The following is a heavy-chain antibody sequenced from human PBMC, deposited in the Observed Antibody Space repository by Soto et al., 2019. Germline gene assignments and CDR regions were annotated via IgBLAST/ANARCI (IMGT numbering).Heavy chain of an antibody. D-gene: IGHD3-3*01. CDR1: GYSFTSYW. CDR3: ARLWISAVFGVVITSPYGMDV. CDR2: IYPGDYDT. Sequence: GESLKISCKGSGYSFTSYWIGWVRQMPGKGLEWMGIIYPGDYDTRYSPSFQGQVTISADKSISTAYLQWSSLKASDTAMYYCARLWISAVFGVVITSPYGMDVWGQGTTVTVSS. V-gene: IGHV5-51*01. J-gene: IGHJ6*02.